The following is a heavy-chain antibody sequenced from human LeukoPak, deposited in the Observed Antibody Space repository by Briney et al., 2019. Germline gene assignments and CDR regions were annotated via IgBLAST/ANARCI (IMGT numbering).Heavy chain of an antibody. D-gene: IGHD3-9*01. CDR2: ISSSGSTI. CDR3: ARAQPPKYDILTGYYPLPIDY. CDR1: GFTFSSYE. V-gene: IGHV3-48*03. Sequence: PGGSLRLSCAASGFTFSSYEMNWVRQAPGKGLEWVSYISSSGSTIYYADSVKGRFTISRDNAKNSLYLQMNSLRAEDTAVYYCARAQPPKYDILTGYYPLPIDYWGQGTLVTVSS. J-gene: IGHJ4*02.